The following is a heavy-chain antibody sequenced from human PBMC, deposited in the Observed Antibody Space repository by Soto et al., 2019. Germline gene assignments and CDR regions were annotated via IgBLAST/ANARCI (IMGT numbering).Heavy chain of an antibody. Sequence: SVKVSCKASGGTFCSDAITWVRQAPGQGLEWVGRIIPIFGTTNYAQNLQGRVTISADKSTLTSYMELHSLTSDDTALYYCARDRTDSGYYTNWLDPWGQGTQVPVSS. CDR2: IIPIFGTT. V-gene: IGHV1-69*06. CDR1: GGTFCSDA. CDR3: ARDRTDSGYYTNWLDP. J-gene: IGHJ5*02. D-gene: IGHD3-22*01.